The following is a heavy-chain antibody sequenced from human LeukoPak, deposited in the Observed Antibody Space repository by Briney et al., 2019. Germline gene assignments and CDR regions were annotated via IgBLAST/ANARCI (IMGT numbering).Heavy chain of an antibody. CDR3: AKDLSSSSFARLYHYGMDV. CDR2: ISYDGSNK. CDR1: GFTFSSYA. J-gene: IGHJ6*02. V-gene: IGHV3-30*18. Sequence: GGSLRLSCAASGFTFSSYAMHWVRQAPGKGLEWVVVISYDGSNKYYAASVKGRFTISRDNSKNTLYLQMNSLRAGDTAVYYCAKDLSSSSFARLYHYGMDVWGQGTTVTVSS. D-gene: IGHD6-6*01.